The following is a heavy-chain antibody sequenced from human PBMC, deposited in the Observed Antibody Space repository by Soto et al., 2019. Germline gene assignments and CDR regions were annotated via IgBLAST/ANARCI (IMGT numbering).Heavy chain of an antibody. CDR3: ARGAGVVAVDY. CDR1: GDSISNGPYS. D-gene: IGHD2-15*01. V-gene: IGHV4-30-2*05. CDR2: IYHSGST. J-gene: IGHJ4*02. Sequence: PSETLSLTCTVSGDSISNGPYSWSWIRQPPGKGLQWIGYIYHSGSTYYTPSLRGRVFMSVDTSKNQFSLKLSSVTAADTAVYYCARGAGVVAVDYWGQGTLVTVSS.